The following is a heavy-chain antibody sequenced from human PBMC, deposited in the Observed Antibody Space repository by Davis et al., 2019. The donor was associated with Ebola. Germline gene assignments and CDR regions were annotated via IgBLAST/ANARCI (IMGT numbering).Heavy chain of an antibody. CDR1: GGTFSIYS. J-gene: IGHJ4*02. V-gene: IGHV1-69*13. D-gene: IGHD2-21*01. CDR2: INRLFRTA. Sequence: SVKVSCKASGGTFSIYSINWVRQAPGQGPEWMGGINRLFRTANYAPKFQGRLKITADESTKTAYMELSSLRSEDTAVYFCAKRANCGGECFSFDYWGQGALVTVSS. CDR3: AKRANCGGECFSFDY.